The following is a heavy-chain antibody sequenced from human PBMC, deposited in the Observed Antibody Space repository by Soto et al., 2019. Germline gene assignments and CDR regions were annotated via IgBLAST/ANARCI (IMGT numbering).Heavy chain of an antibody. Sequence: GGSLRLSCATSGFTFSSYAMSWVRQAPGKGLEWVSAISGSGGSTYYADSVKGRFTISRDNPKNTLYLQMNSLRAEDTAVYYCAKPSERFPARGAFDIWGQGTMVTVSS. CDR1: GFTFSSYA. CDR3: AKPSERFPARGAFDI. J-gene: IGHJ3*02. CDR2: ISGSGGST. V-gene: IGHV3-23*01. D-gene: IGHD3-3*01.